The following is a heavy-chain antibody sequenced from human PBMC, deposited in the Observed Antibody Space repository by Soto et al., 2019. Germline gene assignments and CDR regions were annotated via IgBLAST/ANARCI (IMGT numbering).Heavy chain of an antibody. V-gene: IGHV6-1*01. J-gene: IGHJ4*02. CDR3: ARMVGATEDY. CDR2: TYYRSKWYN. D-gene: IGHD1-26*01. CDR1: VDSVSSSSAA. Sequence: SQTLSLTCVISVDSVSSSSAAWNWVRQSPSRGLEWLGRTYYRSKWYNDYAVSMKSRITINPDTSKNQFSLQLKSVTPEDTAVYYCARMVGATEDYWGQGTLVTVSS.